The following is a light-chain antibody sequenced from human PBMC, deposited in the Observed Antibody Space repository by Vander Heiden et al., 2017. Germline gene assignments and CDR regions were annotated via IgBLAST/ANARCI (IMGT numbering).Light chain of an antibody. J-gene: IGKJ4*01. CDR1: QAISDW. V-gene: IGKV1-5*03. Sequence: IQLTQSPSTLSASVGDRVTITCRASQAISDWLAWSQQKPGEAPNLLIYKASSLRSGVPSRFSGSGSGTEFALTITSLQPEDFATYYCQQYDRSPHTFGGGTKLEI. CDR2: KAS. CDR3: QQYDRSPHT.